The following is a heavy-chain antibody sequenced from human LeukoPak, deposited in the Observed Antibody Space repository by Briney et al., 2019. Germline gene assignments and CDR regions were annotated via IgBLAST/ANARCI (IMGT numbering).Heavy chain of an antibody. CDR1: GGSISSSSYY. D-gene: IGHD6-13*01. CDR2: IYYSGSN. V-gene: IGHV4-39*01. Sequence: PSETLSLTCTASGGSISSSSYYWGWIRQPPGKGLEWIGSIYYSGSNYYNPSLKSLATISVDTSKNQFSLKLSLVTAADTAVYYCARWHSSSWDTYYFDYWGQGTLVTVSS. CDR3: ARWHSSSWDTYYFDY. J-gene: IGHJ4*02.